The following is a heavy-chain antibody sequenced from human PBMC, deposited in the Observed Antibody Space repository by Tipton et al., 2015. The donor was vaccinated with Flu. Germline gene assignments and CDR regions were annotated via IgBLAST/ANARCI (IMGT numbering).Heavy chain of an antibody. D-gene: IGHD3-16*02. CDR1: GYTFTSYG. J-gene: IGHJ4*02. CDR3: ARVTFGGVIVIKEIDY. Sequence: QLVQSGAEVKKPGASVKVSCKASGYTFTSYGISWVRQAPGQGLEWMGWISAYNGNTNYAQKLQGRVTMTTDTSTSTAYMELRSLRSDDTAVYYGARVTFGGVIVIKEIDYWGQGTLVTVSS. CDR2: ISAYNGNT. V-gene: IGHV1-18*01.